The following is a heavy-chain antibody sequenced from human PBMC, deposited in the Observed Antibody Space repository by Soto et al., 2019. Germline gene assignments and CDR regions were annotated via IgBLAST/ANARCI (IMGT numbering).Heavy chain of an antibody. V-gene: IGHV3-30*18. CDR1: GFTFSSYG. CDR3: AKTLGYCSSTSCYGMDV. CDR2: ISYDGSNK. D-gene: IGHD2-2*01. J-gene: IGHJ6*02. Sequence: GGSLRLSCAASGFTFSSYGMHWVRQAPGKGLEWVAVISYDGSNKYYADSVKGRFTISRDNSKNTLYLQMNSLRAEDTAVYYCAKTLGYCSSTSCYGMDVWGQGTTVTVS.